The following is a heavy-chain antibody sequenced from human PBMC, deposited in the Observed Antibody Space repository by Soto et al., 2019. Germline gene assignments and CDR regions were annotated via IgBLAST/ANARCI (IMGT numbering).Heavy chain of an antibody. CDR3: ARDLGDGPWGEGGGDP. Sequence: QVQLVQSGAEVKKPGASVKVSCKASGYTFTSYDINWVRQATGQGLEWMGWMNPNSGNTGYAQKFQGRVTMTRNTXRXTAYTALSSLRAEDTAVYYCARDLGDGPWGEGGGDPWGQGTLVTVSS. V-gene: IGHV1-8*01. J-gene: IGHJ5*02. D-gene: IGHD1-26*01. CDR1: GYTFTSYD. CDR2: MNPNSGNT.